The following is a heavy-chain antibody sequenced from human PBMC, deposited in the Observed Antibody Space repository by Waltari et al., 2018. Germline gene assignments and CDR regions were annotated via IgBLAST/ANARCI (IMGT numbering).Heavy chain of an antibody. D-gene: IGHD6-19*01. CDR2: IRWDGGNK. J-gene: IGHJ4*02. CDR3: AKGSYSSCWY. V-gene: IGHV3-23*01. Sequence: EVQLLESGGGLVQPGGSLRLSCAASGFTFSSYAMSWVRQDPGKGLGWVSGIRWDGGNKYFDDSVEGRFTISRDQSKNTVYLQLNSLRVEDTAVYYLAKGSYSSCWYWGQGTLVTVSS. CDR1: GFTFSSYA.